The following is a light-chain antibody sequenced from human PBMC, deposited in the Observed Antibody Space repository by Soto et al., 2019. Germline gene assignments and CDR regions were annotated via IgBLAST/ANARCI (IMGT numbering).Light chain of an antibody. CDR1: QSVTTN. V-gene: IGKV3-15*01. CDR3: QQYNNWHPWT. CDR2: GAS. J-gene: IGKJ1*01. Sequence: EVLITQSPATLSVSPGERATLSCRASQSVTTNMAWYQQKPGQAPRLLIYGASTRANGIPARFSGSGSGTDFTLTLSSPQSEDFAFYYCQQYNNWHPWTFGQGTKVDIK.